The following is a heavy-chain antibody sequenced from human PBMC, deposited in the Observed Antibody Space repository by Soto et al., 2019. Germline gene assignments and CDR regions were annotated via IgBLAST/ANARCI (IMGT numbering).Heavy chain of an antibody. D-gene: IGHD6-19*01. CDR1: GGSISSGDYY. V-gene: IGHV4-61*08. CDR3: ARHEAPSGWYFDY. CDR2: IYYSGST. Sequence: PSETLSLTCTVSGGSISSGDYYWSWIRQPPGKGLEWIGCIYYSGSTNYNPSLKSRVTISVDTSKNQFSLKLSSVTAADTAVYYCARHEAPSGWYFDYWGQGTLVTVSS. J-gene: IGHJ4*02.